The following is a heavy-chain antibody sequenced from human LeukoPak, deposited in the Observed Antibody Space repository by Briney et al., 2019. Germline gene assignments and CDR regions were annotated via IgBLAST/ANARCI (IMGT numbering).Heavy chain of an antibody. CDR3: AAESSSSFFDWFDP. Sequence: EASVKVSCKASGFTFTSSAVQWVRQARGQRLEWIGWIVVGSGNTNYAQKFQERVTITRDMSTSTAYMELSSLRSEDTAVYYCAAESSSSFFDWFDPWGQGTLVTVSS. CDR2: IVVGSGNT. D-gene: IGHD2-2*01. J-gene: IGHJ5*02. CDR1: GFTFTSSA. V-gene: IGHV1-58*01.